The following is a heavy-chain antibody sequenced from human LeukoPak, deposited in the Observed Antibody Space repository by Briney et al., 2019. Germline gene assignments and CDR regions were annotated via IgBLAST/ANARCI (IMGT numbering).Heavy chain of an antibody. V-gene: IGHV3-48*04. CDR2: ISSSSSTI. J-gene: IGHJ6*02. CDR1: TFTFSNYN. D-gene: IGHD3-10*01. Sequence: GGSLRLSCAVSTFTFSNYNMNWVRQAPGKGLEWVSYISSSSSTIYYADSVKGRFTIPRDDAKNSLYLQMNSLRAEDTAVYYCATGIHHYYGMDVWGQGTTVTVSS. CDR3: ATGIHHYYGMDV.